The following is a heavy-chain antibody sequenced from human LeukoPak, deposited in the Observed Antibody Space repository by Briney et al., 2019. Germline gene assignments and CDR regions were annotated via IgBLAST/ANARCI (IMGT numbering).Heavy chain of an antibody. CDR2: FDPEDGET. CDR1: GYTLTELS. D-gene: IGHD5-24*01. J-gene: IGHJ4*02. Sequence: SSVKVSCKVSGYTLTELSMHWVRQAPGKGLEWMGGFDPEDGETIYAQKFQGRVTMTEDTSTDTAYMELNSLRSEDTAVYYCATDTPEMATMGTSYWGQGTLVTVSS. V-gene: IGHV1-24*01. CDR3: ATDTPEMATMGTSY.